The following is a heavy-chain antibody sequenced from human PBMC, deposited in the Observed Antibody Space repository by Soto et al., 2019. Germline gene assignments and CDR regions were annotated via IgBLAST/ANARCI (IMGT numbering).Heavy chain of an antibody. CDR3: ARHFYDYLDY. CDR2: IYPGDSDT. CDR1: GYSFTNYW. J-gene: IGHJ4*02. D-gene: IGHD3-16*01. V-gene: IGHV5-51*01. Sequence: HGESLKISCKASGYSFTNYWIGWVCQMPGKGLEWVGIIYPGDSDTRYSPSFQGQVTISVDKSINTAYLQWSSLKASDTAMYYCARHFYDYLDYWGQGTLVTVSS.